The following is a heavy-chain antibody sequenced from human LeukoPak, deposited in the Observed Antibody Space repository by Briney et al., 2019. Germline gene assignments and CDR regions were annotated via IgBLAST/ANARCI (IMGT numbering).Heavy chain of an antibody. J-gene: IGHJ4*02. CDR3: ARERLYSSGWDFDY. V-gene: IGHV1-8*01. Sequence: ASVKVSCKASGYTFTSYDINWVRQATGQGLEWMGWMNPNSGNTGYAQKFQGRVTMTRNTSISTAYMELSSLRSEDTAVYYCARERLYSSGWDFDYWGLGTLVTVSS. CDR1: GYTFTSYD. CDR2: MNPNSGNT. D-gene: IGHD6-19*01.